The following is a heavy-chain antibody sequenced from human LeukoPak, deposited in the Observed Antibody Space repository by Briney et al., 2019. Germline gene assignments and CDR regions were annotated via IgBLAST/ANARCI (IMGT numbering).Heavy chain of an antibody. CDR1: GYTFTSYG. V-gene: IGHV1-18*01. J-gene: IGHJ4*02. Sequence: ASVKVSCKASGYTFTSYGISWVRQAPGQGLEWMGWISGYNGNTNYAQKLQGRVTMTTDTSTSTAYMELRGLRSDDTAVYYCARDRQLQWFGEFNVDFDYWGQGTLVTVSS. CDR2: ISGYNGNT. D-gene: IGHD3-10*01. CDR3: ARDRQLQWFGEFNVDFDY.